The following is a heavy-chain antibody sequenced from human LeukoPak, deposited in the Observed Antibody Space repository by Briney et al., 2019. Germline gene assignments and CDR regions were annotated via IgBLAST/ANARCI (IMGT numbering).Heavy chain of an antibody. CDR2: IYYSGST. CDR1: GGSLSSYY. J-gene: IGHJ6*02. CDR3: ARNCGGDCYPYYGMDV. D-gene: IGHD2-21*02. V-gene: IGHV4-59*08. Sequence: SETLSLTCTVSGGSLSSYYWSWLRQPPGKGLEWIGYIYYSGSTNYNPSLKSRVTISVDTSKNQFSLKLSSVTAADTAVYYCARNCGGDCYPYYGMDVWGQGTTVTVSS.